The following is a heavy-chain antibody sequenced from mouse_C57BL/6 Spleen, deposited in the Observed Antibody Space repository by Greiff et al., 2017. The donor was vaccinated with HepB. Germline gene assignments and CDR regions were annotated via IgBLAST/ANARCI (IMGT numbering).Heavy chain of an antibody. Sequence: QVQLKQPGAELVKPGASVKMSCKASGYTFTSYWITWVKQSPGQGLEWIGDIYPGSGSTNYNEKFKSKATLTVDTSSSTAYMQLSSLTSEDSAVYYCATYYDYDVDYAMDYWGQGTSVTVSS. D-gene: IGHD2-4*01. CDR2: IYPGSGST. CDR1: GYTFTSYW. CDR3: ATYYDYDVDYAMDY. V-gene: IGHV1-55*01. J-gene: IGHJ4*01.